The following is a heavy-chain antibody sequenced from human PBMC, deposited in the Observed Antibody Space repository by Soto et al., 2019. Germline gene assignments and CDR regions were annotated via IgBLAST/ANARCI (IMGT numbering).Heavy chain of an antibody. CDR1: GFTFSKYW. V-gene: IGHV3-7*01. Sequence: EVQLVESGGGLVQPGGSLRLSCAASGFTFSKYWMTWVRQPPGKGLEWVGNIKEDGREEFSVDSVKGRFTISRDNAKNSLYLQMNSLRAEDTAVYYCARRYYGSGRYYFDYWGQGTLVTVS. CDR2: IKEDGREE. CDR3: ARRYYGSGRYYFDY. J-gene: IGHJ4*02. D-gene: IGHD3-10*01.